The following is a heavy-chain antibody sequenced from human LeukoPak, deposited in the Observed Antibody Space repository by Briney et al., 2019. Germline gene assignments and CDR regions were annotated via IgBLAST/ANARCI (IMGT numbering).Heavy chain of an antibody. CDR2: IYPGDSDT. CDR1: GYSFTSYW. J-gene: IGHJ6*02. D-gene: IGHD2-2*01. CDR3: ARHEGYCSSTSCYYYYYGMGV. V-gene: IGHV5-51*01. Sequence: GESLKISCKGSGYSFTSYWIGRVRQMPGKGLEWMGIIYPGDSDTRYSPSFQGQVTIAADKSISTAYLQWSSLKASDTAMYYCARHEGYCSSTSCYYYYYGMGVWGQGTTVTVSS.